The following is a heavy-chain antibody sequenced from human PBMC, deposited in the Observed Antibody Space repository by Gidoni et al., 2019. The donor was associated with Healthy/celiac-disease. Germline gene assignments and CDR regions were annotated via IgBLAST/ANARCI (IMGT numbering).Heavy chain of an antibody. V-gene: IGHV3-23*04. D-gene: IGHD6-19*01. CDR3: AKEGVFGAVAGALDY. J-gene: IGHJ4*02. Sequence: EVQLVESGGGLVQPGGSLRLSFAASGFPFTRYAMSWVRQAPGKGLEWVSAISGSGGSTYYADSVKGRFTISRDNSKNTLYLQMNSLRAEDTAVYYCAKEGVFGAVAGALDYWGQGTLVTVSS. CDR1: GFPFTRYA. CDR2: ISGSGGST.